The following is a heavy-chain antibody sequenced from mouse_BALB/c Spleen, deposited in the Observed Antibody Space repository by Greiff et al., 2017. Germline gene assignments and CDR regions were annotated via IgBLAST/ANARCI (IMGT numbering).Heavy chain of an antibody. CDR3: ARLGKYPFDY. CDR2: IYPGDGDT. D-gene: IGHD5-1*01. Sequence: QVQLQQSGAELVRPGSSVKISCKASGYAFSSYWMNWVKQRPGQGLEWIGQIYPGDGDTNYNGKFKGKATLTADKSSSTAYMQLSSLTSEDSAVYFCARLGKYPFDYWGQGTTLTVSS. CDR1: GYAFSSYW. V-gene: IGHV1-80*01. J-gene: IGHJ2*01.